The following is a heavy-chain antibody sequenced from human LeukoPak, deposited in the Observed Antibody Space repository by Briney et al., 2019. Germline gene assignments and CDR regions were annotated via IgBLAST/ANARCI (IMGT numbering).Heavy chain of an antibody. CDR1: GFTFSTYN. V-gene: IGHV3-21*01. D-gene: IGHD1-26*01. CDR2: ITTSSDYM. Sequence: TGGSLRLSCAASGFTFSTYNMAWVRQAPGKGLEWVSSITTSSDYMYYADSLRGRFTTSRDNSKNSLFLQMNSLRAEDTAVYFCARLQSGTYSYYFFYMDVWGKGTTVTVSS. CDR3: ARLQSGTYSYYFFYMDV. J-gene: IGHJ6*03.